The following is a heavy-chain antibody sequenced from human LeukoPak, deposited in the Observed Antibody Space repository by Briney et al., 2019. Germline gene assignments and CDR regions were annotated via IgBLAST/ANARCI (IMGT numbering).Heavy chain of an antibody. J-gene: IGHJ4*02. V-gene: IGHV1-2*02. CDR2: INPNSGGT. CDR3: ARAWSSSWLEGVDY. CDR1: GYTFTGYY. D-gene: IGHD6-13*01. Sequence: ASVTVSFKSSGYTFTGYYMHWVRQAPGQGLEWMGWINPNSGGTNYAQKFQGRVTMTRDTSISTAYMELSRLRSDDTAVYYCARAWSSSWLEGVDYWGQGTLVTVSS.